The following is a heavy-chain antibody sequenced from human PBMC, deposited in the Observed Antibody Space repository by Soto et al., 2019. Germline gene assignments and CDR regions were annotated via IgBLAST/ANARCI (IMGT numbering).Heavy chain of an antibody. D-gene: IGHD3-16*02. CDR2: ISPYNGNT. CDR1: GYTFSSYV. J-gene: IGHJ4*02. Sequence: QVQLVQSGVEVQKPGASVKVSCKASGYTFSSYVINWLRQAPGQGLEWMGWISPYNGNTNYGQNLQGRVTMTTDTSTSIVDMELRSRRSDDTAVYYCAREGAVCGSFRYFDYWGQGTLVTVSP. V-gene: IGHV1-18*04. CDR3: AREGAVCGSFRYFDY.